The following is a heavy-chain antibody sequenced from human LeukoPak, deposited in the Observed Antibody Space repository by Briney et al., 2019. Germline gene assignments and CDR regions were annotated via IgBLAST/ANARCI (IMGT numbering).Heavy chain of an antibody. V-gene: IGHV4-34*01. CDR3: ARGYDSKKSGY. CDR2: IHPSGST. D-gene: IGHD3-22*01. Sequence: SETLSLTCAVYGGSFSGYYWSWFRQPPGKGLEWIGEIHPSGSTNYNPSLKSRVTISVDTSKNQSYLKLTSVTAADTAVYYCARGYDSKKSGYWGQGTLVTVSS. CDR1: GGSFSGYY. J-gene: IGHJ4*02.